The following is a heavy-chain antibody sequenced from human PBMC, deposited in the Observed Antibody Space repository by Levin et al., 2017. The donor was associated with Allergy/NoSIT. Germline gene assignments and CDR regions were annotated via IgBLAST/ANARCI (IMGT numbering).Heavy chain of an antibody. CDR2: ISYDGSNK. Sequence: GESLKISCAASGFTFSSYAMHWVRQAPGKGLEWVAVISYDGSNKYYADSVKGRFTISRDNSKNTLYLQMNSLRAEDTAVYYCAREYDYLTYYYDSSGPPYYFDYWGQGTLVTVSS. J-gene: IGHJ4*02. V-gene: IGHV3-30-3*01. CDR3: AREYDYLTYYYDSSGPPYYFDY. CDR1: GFTFSSYA. D-gene: IGHD3-22*01.